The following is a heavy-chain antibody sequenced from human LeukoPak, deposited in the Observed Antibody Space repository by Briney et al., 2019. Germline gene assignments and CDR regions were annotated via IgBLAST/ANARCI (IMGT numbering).Heavy chain of an antibody. J-gene: IGHJ4*02. CDR2: TYYRSKWYN. V-gene: IGHV6-1*01. D-gene: IGHD1-20*01. CDR3: VRGGAIRVTGMTPFDY. CDR1: GDSVSSNSAI. Sequence: SQTLSLTCAISGDSVSSNSAIWNWSRQSPSRGLEWLGRTYYRSKWYNDYAVSVKGRITINPDTSKNQFSLQLNSVTPEDTATYYCVRGGAIRVTGMTPFDYWGQGTLVTVSS.